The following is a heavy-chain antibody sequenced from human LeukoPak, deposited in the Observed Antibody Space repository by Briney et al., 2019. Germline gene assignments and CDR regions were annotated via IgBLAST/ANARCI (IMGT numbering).Heavy chain of an antibody. D-gene: IGHD4-17*01. CDR1: DGSISSGSYY. CDR2: IYTSGST. V-gene: IGHV4-61*02. Sequence: SETLSLTCTVSDGSISSGSYYWSWIRQPAGKGLEWIGRIYTSGSTNYNPSLKSRVTISVDTSKNQFSLKLSSVTAADTAVYYCARAYGDLVDYWGQGTLVTVSS. J-gene: IGHJ4*02. CDR3: ARAYGDLVDY.